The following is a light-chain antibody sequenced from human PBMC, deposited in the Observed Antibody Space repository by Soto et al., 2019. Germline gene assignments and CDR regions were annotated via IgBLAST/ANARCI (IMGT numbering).Light chain of an antibody. CDR3: QQYNTRPQT. Sequence: EIVLTQSPATLSLSPGERATLSCRASQSVSSYLAWYQQKPGQAPRLLIYDASNRATGIPARFGGSGSGTEFALTITGLQSEDFTVYFCQQYNTRPQTFGQGTKVDI. J-gene: IGKJ1*01. CDR1: QSVSSY. CDR2: DAS. V-gene: IGKV3-11*01.